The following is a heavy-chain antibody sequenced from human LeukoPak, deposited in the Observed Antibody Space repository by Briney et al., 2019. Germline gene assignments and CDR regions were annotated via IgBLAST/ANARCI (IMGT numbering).Heavy chain of an antibody. Sequence: GGSLRLSCAASGFTFSSYGMHWVRQSPGKGLKWVAFIRYDGNNIYYADSVKGRFTISRDNAKNTLYLQMNSLRVGDTAVYYCAKDMRELAYWGQGTLVTVSS. D-gene: IGHD1-26*01. J-gene: IGHJ4*02. CDR2: IRYDGNNI. V-gene: IGHV3-30*02. CDR1: GFTFSSYG. CDR3: AKDMRELAY.